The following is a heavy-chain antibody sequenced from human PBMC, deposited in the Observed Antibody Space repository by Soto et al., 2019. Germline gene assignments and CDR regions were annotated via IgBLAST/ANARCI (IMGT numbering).Heavy chain of an antibody. CDR2: IYYSGST. D-gene: IGHD2-15*01. Sequence: SETLSLTCTVSGGYISSGGYYWSWIRQHPGKGLEWIGYIYYSGSTYYNPSLKSRVTISVDTSKNQFSLKLSSVTAADTAVYYCARDSVVVVAATNPYYGMDVWGQGTTVTVSS. J-gene: IGHJ6*02. V-gene: IGHV4-31*03. CDR1: GGYISSGGYY. CDR3: ARDSVVVVAATNPYYGMDV.